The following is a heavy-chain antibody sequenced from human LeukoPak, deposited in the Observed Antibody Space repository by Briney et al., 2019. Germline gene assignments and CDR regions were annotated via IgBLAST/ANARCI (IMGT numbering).Heavy chain of an antibody. CDR3: ARARRGRLRLDGNWFDP. Sequence: ASVKVSCKASGYTFTSYAMNWVRQAPGQGLEWMGWINTNTGNPTYAQGFTGRFVFSLDTSVSTAYLQISSLKAEDTAVYYCARARRGRLRLDGNWFDPWGQGTLVTVSS. CDR2: INTNTGNP. J-gene: IGHJ5*02. D-gene: IGHD5-12*01. CDR1: GYTFTSYA. V-gene: IGHV7-4-1*02.